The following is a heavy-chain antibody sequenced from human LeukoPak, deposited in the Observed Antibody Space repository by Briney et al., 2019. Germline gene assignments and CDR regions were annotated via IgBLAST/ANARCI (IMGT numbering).Heavy chain of an antibody. V-gene: IGHV3-23*01. Sequence: GGSLRLSCAASGFHFSSYAMRWVRQAPGKGLEWVSSICGSGGSTYYADYVKGRFTISRDNSKNTLYLQMNSLRAEDTAVYYCAKDPSGYYVSSGYVDYWGQGTLVTVSS. CDR3: AKDPSGYYVSSGYVDY. CDR2: ICGSGGST. CDR1: GFHFSSYA. D-gene: IGHD3-22*01. J-gene: IGHJ4*02.